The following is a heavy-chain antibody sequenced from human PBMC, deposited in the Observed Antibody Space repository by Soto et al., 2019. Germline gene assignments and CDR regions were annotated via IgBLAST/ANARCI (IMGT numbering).Heavy chain of an antibody. CDR1: GFTFSSYG. CDR2: ISYDGSSK. J-gene: IGHJ6*02. D-gene: IGHD5-18*01. CDR3: AKTRGYSYNYGMDV. V-gene: IGHV3-30*18. Sequence: PGGSLRLSCAASGFTFSSYGMHWVRQAPGKGLEWVAVISYDGSSKDYADSVKGRFTISRDNFKNTVYLQMNSLRAEDTAVYYCAKTRGYSYNYGMDVWGQGTTVTVSS.